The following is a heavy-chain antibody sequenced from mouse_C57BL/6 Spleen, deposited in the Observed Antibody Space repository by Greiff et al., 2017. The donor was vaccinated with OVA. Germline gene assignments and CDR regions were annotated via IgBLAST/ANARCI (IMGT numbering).Heavy chain of an antibody. D-gene: IGHD1-1*01. CDR2: IYPGDGDT. Sequence: VQLQESGPELVKPGASVKISCKASGYAFSSSWMNWVKQRPGKGLEWIGRIYPGDGDTNYNGKFKGKATLTADKSSSTAYMQLSSLTSEDSAVYFCARSGGSSSYAMDYWGQGTSVTVSS. CDR1: GYAFSSSW. CDR3: ARSGGSSSYAMDY. J-gene: IGHJ4*01. V-gene: IGHV1-82*01.